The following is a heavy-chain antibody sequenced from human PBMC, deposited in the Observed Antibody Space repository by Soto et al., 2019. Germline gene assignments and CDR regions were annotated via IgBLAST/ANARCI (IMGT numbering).Heavy chain of an antibody. V-gene: IGHV3-33*01. Sequence: PGGSLRLSCAASGFTFSSYGMHWVRQAPGKGLEWVAVIWYDGSNKYYADSVKGRFTISRDNSKNTLYLQMNSLRAEDTAVYYCARDPSLEFSSSFLDYCGQGTLVTVSS. D-gene: IGHD6-6*01. CDR3: ARDPSLEFSSSFLDY. CDR1: GFTFSSYG. J-gene: IGHJ4*02. CDR2: IWYDGSNK.